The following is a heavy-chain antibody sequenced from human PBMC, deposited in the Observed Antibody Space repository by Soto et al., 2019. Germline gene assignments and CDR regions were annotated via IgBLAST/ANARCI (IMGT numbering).Heavy chain of an antibody. CDR3: ARGSTIFGVVNDY. CDR2: IYYSGST. V-gene: IGHV4-31*03. D-gene: IGHD3-3*01. CDR1: GGSISSGGYY. J-gene: IGHJ4*02. Sequence: SETLSLTCTVSGGSISSGGYYWSWIRQHPGKGLEWIGYIYYSGSTYYNPSLKSRVTISVDTSKNQFSLKLSSVTAADTAVYYCARGSTIFGVVNDYWGQGTLVTSPQ.